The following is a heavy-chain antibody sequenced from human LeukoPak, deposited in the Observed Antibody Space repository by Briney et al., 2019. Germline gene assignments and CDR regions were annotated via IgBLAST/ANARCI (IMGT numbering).Heavy chain of an antibody. CDR2: ITWNSASV. J-gene: IGHJ6*03. Sequence: PGRPLRLSCAASGFNFNDYGMHWVRQAPGKGLEWVSGITWNSASVGYAASLKGRFTISRDNAKNSLYLQMNRLRAEDTALYYCAKDLLPHQILRFSAYMDVWGKGTTVTVSS. CDR1: GFNFNDYG. V-gene: IGHV3-9*01. D-gene: IGHD3-3*01. CDR3: AKDLLPHQILRFSAYMDV.